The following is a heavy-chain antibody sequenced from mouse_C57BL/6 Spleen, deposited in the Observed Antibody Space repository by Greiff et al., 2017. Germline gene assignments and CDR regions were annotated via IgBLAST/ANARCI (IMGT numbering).Heavy chain of an antibody. CDR2: IDPSDSYT. J-gene: IGHJ2*01. D-gene: IGHD2-4*01. Sequence: VQLQQPGAELVMPGASVTLSCKASGYTFTSYWMHWVKQRPGQGLEWIGEIDPSDSYTNYNQKFKGKSTLTVDKSSSTAYMQLSSLTSEDSAVYYCARGMITTCFDYWGQGTTLTVSS. CDR1: GYTFTSYW. V-gene: IGHV1-69*01. CDR3: ARGMITTCFDY.